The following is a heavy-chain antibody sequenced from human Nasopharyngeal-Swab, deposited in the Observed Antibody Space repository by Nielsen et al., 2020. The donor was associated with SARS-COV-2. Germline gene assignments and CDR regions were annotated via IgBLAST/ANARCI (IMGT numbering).Heavy chain of an antibody. D-gene: IGHD6-13*01. J-gene: IGHJ4*02. V-gene: IGHV1-8*01. CDR3: ARVLLIQRSSRSYEYYFDY. Sequence: ASVKVSCKASGYTFTSYDINWVRQATGQGLEWMGWMNPNSGNTGYAQKFQGRVTMTRNTSISTAYMELSSLRSEDTAVYYCARVLLIQRSSRSYEYYFDYWGQGTLVTVSS. CDR1: GYTFTSYD. CDR2: MNPNSGNT.